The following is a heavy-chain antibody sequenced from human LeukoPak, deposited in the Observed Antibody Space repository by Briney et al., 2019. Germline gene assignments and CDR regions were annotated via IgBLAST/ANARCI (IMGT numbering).Heavy chain of an antibody. CDR1: GFTFSSYS. J-gene: IGHJ4*02. D-gene: IGHD3-22*01. CDR2: ISSSSSYI. Sequence: GGSLRLSCAASGFTFSSYSMNWVRQAPGKGLEWVSSISSSSSYIYYADSVKGRFTISRDNAKNLLYLQMNSLRAEDTAVYYCARGSMIVVAEFDYWGQGTLVTVSS. CDR3: ARGSMIVVAEFDY. V-gene: IGHV3-21*01.